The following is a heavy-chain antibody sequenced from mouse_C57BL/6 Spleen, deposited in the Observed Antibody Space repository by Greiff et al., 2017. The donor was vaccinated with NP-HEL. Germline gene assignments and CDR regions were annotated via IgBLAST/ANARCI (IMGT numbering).Heavy chain of an antibody. V-gene: IGHV1-76*01. J-gene: IGHJ4*01. CDR2: IYPGSGNT. CDR3: ARSGSSSYYAMDY. CDR1: GYTFTDYY. D-gene: IGHD1-1*01. Sequence: VQLKQSGAELVRPGASVKLSCKASGYTFTDYYINWVKQRPGQGLEWIARIYPGSGNTYYNEKFKGKATLTAEKSSSTAYMQLSSLTSEDSAVYFCARSGSSSYYAMDYWGQGTSVTVSS.